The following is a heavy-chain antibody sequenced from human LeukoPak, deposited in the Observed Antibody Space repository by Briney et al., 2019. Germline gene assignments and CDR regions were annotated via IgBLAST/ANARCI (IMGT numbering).Heavy chain of an antibody. CDR3: AKGYSSGWYFDY. CDR1: GFTFSSYG. V-gene: IGHV3-30*18. J-gene: IGHJ4*02. Sequence: GSLRLSCAASGFTFSSYGMHWVRQAPGKGLEWVAVISYDGSNKYYADSVKGRFTISRDNSKNTLYLQMNSLRAEDTAVYYCAKGYSSGWYFDYWGQGTLVTVSS. D-gene: IGHD6-19*01. CDR2: ISYDGSNK.